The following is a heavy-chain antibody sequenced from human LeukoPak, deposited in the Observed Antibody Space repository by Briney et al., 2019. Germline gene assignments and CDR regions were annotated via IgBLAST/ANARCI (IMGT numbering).Heavy chain of an antibody. J-gene: IGHJ4*02. V-gene: IGHV1-46*01. Sequence: ASVKVSCKASGYTFTSYYMHWVRQAPGQGLEWMGIINPSGGSTSYAQKFQGRVTMTRDTSTSTAYMDLSRLRSDDTAVYYCARVLYYYDSSRYPRPLESTPDELYYFDYWGQGTLVTVSS. CDR3: ARVLYYYDSSRYPRPLESTPDELYYFDY. CDR1: GYTFTSYY. D-gene: IGHD3-22*01. CDR2: INPSGGST.